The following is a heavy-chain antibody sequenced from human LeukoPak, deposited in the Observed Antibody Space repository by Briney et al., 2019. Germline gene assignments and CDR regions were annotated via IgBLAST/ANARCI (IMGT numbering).Heavy chain of an antibody. D-gene: IGHD1-26*01. J-gene: IGHJ4*02. CDR1: GFTFSSYG. Sequence: PGGSLRLSCAASGFTFSSYGMHWVRQAPGKGLEWVAVISYDGSNKYYADSVKGRFTISRDNSKNTLYLQMNSLRAEDTAVYYCAKAGPGVGATPYFDYWGQGTLVTVSS. CDR3: AKAGPGVGATPYFDY. V-gene: IGHV3-30*18. CDR2: ISYDGSNK.